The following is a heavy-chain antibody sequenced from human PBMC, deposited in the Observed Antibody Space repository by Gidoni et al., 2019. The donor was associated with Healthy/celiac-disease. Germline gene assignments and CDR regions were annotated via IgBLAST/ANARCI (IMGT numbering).Heavy chain of an antibody. J-gene: IGHJ4*02. CDR3: AREEAKKGSGYFDY. V-gene: IGHV6-1*01. CDR2: TYYRSKWYN. Sequence: QVQLQQSGPGLVKPSQTLSLTCAISGDRVSSHSAAWNWISHSPSRGLSWLGRTYYRSKWYNDYAVSVKSRITINPDTSKNQFSLQLNSVTPEDTAVYYCAREEAKKGSGYFDYWGQGTLVTVSS. CDR1: GDRVSSHSAA. D-gene: IGHD3-10*01.